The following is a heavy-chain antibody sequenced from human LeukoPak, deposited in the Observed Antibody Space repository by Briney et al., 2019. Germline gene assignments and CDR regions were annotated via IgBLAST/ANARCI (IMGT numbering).Heavy chain of an antibody. J-gene: IGHJ6*03. CDR1: GYTFTSYD. V-gene: IGHV1-8*01. CDR2: MNPNSGNT. Sequence: ASVKVSCKASGYTFTSYDINWVRQATGQGLEWMGWMNPNSGNTGYAQKFQGRVTMTRNTSISTAYMELSSLRSEDTAVYYCARGLEQGRITIFGVVIYYYYYMDVWGKGTTVTVFS. D-gene: IGHD3-3*01. CDR3: ARGLEQGRITIFGVVIYYYYYMDV.